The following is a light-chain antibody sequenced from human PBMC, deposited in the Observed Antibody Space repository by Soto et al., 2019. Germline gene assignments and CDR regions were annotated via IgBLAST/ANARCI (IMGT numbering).Light chain of an antibody. Sequence: QSVLTQPASVSGSPGQSITISCTGTSSDVGGYNYVSWYQQHPGKAPKLMIYDVTNRPSGVSNRFSGSKSGNTASLTISGLQTEDEADYYCSSYASGIPLVFGGGTKLTVL. V-gene: IGLV2-14*01. J-gene: IGLJ2*01. CDR1: SSDVGGYNY. CDR2: DVT. CDR3: SSYASGIPLV.